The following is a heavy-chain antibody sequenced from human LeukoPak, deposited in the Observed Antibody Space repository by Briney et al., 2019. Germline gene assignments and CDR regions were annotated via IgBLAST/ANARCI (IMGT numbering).Heavy chain of an antibody. V-gene: IGHV3-30*09. D-gene: IGHD3-10*01. CDR1: GFTFSDYV. CDR3: ARARGGTSLDY. J-gene: IGHJ4*02. CDR2: VSYDGSNK. Sequence: GGSLRLSCAASGFTFSDYVLHWVRQAPGKGLEWVAGVSYDGSNKYYADSVKGRFAISRDNSKNTFYLQMNSLRADDTALYYCARARGGTSLDYWGQGTLVTVSS.